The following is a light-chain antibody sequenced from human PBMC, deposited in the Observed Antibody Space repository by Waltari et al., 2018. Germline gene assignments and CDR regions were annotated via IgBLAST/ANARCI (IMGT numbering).Light chain of an antibody. CDR2: GAS. Sequence: EVVLTQSPDTLSLSPGARATLFFRASQSISRYLVWYQQRPGQAPRLLIYGASIRAAGIPDRFSGSGSGTDFTLSISRLEPEDFAVYYCQNHERLPATFGQGTRVEIK. J-gene: IGKJ1*01. CDR1: QSISRY. V-gene: IGKV3-20*01. CDR3: QNHERLPAT.